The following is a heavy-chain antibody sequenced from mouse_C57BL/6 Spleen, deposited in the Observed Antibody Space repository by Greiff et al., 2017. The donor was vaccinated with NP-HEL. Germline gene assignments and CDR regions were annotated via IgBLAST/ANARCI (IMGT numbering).Heavy chain of an antibody. CDR2: IDPSDSYT. Sequence: VQLQQPGAELVMPGASVKLSCKASGYTFTSYWMHWVKQRPGQGLEWIGEIDPSDSYTNYNQKFKGKSTLTVDKSSSTAYMQLSSLTSEDSAVYYCARRRAPYYYGSSPYYYAMDYWGQGTSVTVSS. CDR1: GYTFTSYW. J-gene: IGHJ4*01. V-gene: IGHV1-69*01. CDR3: ARRRAPYYYGSSPYYYAMDY. D-gene: IGHD1-1*01.